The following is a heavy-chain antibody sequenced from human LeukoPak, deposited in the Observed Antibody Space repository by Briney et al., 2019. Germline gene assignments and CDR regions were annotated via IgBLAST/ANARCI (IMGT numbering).Heavy chain of an antibody. D-gene: IGHD1-7*01. V-gene: IGHV4-4*07. CDR2: IYTTGSPTYYPSLTT. CDR3: ARGLYWNSHYYFDY. Sequence: SETLSLTCTVSGGSISSYFWSWIRQPAGKELEWVGHIYTTGSPTYYPSLTTNYNPSLKSRVTISVDTSKNQFSLKLSSVTAADTAVYYCARGLYWNSHYYFDYWGQGTLVTVSS. J-gene: IGHJ4*02. CDR1: GGSISSYF.